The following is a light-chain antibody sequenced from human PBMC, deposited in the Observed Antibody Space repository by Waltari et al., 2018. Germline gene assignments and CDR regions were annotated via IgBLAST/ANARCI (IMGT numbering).Light chain of an antibody. CDR3: CSYAGRYTWV. CDR1: SSAVAGYNY. V-gene: IGLV2-11*01. J-gene: IGLJ3*02. CDR2: DVS. Sequence: QSALTQPRSVSGSPGQSVTIPCTATSSAVAGYNYVSWYQQHPGKAPKFMIYDVSQRPSGVPDRFSGSKSANTASLTISGLQAEDEADYYCCSYAGRYTWVFGGGTKLTVL.